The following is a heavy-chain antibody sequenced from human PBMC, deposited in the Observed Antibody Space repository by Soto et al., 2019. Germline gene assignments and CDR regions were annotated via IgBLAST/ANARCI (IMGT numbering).Heavy chain of an antibody. Sequence: QVQLQESGPGLVKPSQTLSLTCTVSGGSISSGGYYLSWIRQHPGKGLEWIGYIYYSGSTYYNPSLKSRVTISVDTSKNQFSLKLSSVTAADTAVYYCARVEGENYYGSGMFDPWGQVTLVTVSS. D-gene: IGHD3-10*01. J-gene: IGHJ5*02. CDR2: IYYSGST. CDR1: GGSISSGGYY. V-gene: IGHV4-31*03. CDR3: ARVEGENYYGSGMFDP.